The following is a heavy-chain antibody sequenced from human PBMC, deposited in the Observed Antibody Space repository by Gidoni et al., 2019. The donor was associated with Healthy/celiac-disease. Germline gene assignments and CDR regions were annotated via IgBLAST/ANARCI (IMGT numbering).Heavy chain of an antibody. CDR3: ARFRVNGWFDP. CDR1: GGAISSYY. J-gene: IGHJ5*02. CDR2: IYYSGST. V-gene: IGHV4-59*01. Sequence: QVQLQESGPGLVKPSETLSLTCTVSGGAISSYYWSWIRQPPGKGLEWIGYIYYSGSTNYNPSRKSRVTISVDTSKNQFSLKLSSVTAADTAVYYCARFRVNGWFDPWGQGTLVTVSS.